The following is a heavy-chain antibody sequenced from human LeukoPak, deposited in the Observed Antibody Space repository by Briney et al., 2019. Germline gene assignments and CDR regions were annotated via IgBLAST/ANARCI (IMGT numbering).Heavy chain of an antibody. CDR1: GFTFGDYA. D-gene: IGHD2-2*01. CDR3: TSPCSSTSCYEANWFDP. V-gene: IGHV3-49*04. CDR2: IRSKAYGGTT. J-gene: IGHJ5*02. Sequence: PGGSLRLSCTASGFTFGDYAMSWVRQAPGKGLEWVGFIRSKAYGGTTEYAASVKGRFTISRDDSKSIAYLQMNSLKTEDTAVYYCTSPCSSTSCYEANWFDPRGQGTLVTVSS.